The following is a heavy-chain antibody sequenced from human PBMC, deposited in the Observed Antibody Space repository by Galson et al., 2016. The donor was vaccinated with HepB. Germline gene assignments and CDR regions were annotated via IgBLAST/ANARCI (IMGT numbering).Heavy chain of an antibody. Sequence: ETLSLTCTVSGGSISSSDYYWSWIRQPPGKGLEWTGYIYYSGSTNYNVSLKSRLTISIDTSKNQFSLKLSSVTAADTAMYYCARHVRSTTDFDYWGQGILVTVSS. CDR1: GGSISSSDYY. V-gene: IGHV4-61*08. CDR2: IYYSGST. J-gene: IGHJ4*02. CDR3: ARHVRSTTDFDY. D-gene: IGHD1-14*01.